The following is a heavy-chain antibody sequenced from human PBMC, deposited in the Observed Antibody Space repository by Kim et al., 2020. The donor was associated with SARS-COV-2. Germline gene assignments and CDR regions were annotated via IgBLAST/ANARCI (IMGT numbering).Heavy chain of an antibody. Sequence: SETLSLTCTVSGGSISSSSYYWGWIRQPPGKGLEWIGSIYYSGSTYYNPSLKSRVTISVDTSKNQFSLKLSSVTAADTAVYYCARGRYSGSYYVWFDPWGQGTLVTVSS. CDR2: IYYSGST. J-gene: IGHJ5*02. D-gene: IGHD1-26*01. V-gene: IGHV4-39*01. CDR3: ARGRYSGSYYVWFDP. CDR1: GGSISSSSYY.